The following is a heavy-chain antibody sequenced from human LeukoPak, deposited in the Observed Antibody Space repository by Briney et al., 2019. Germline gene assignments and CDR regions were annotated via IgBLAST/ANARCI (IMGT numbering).Heavy chain of an antibody. CDR2: ISSTSTYI. J-gene: IGHJ6*04. CDR1: QFTFNGSW. V-gene: IGHV3-21*01. CDR3: ACLVGATQDV. D-gene: IGHD1-26*01. Sequence: PGGSLRLSCADSQFTFNGSWMNWVRQAPGKGLEWVSSISSTSTYIYYADSVKGRFTISRDNAKNSLYLQMNSLRAEDTAVYYCACLVGATQDVWGKGTTVIVSS.